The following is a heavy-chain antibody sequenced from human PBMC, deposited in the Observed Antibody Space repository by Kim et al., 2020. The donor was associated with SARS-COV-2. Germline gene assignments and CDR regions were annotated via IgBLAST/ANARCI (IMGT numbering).Heavy chain of an antibody. V-gene: IGHV1-24*01. CDR3: ATEGSQYQLPTLDAFDI. D-gene: IGHD2-2*01. CDR2: FDPEDGET. J-gene: IGHJ3*02. Sequence: ASVKVSCKVSGYTLTELSMHWVRQAPGKGLEWMGGFDPEDGETIYAQKFQGRVTMTEDTSTDTAYMELSSLRAEDTAVYYCATEGSQYQLPTLDAFDIWGQGTMVTVSS. CDR1: GYTLTELS.